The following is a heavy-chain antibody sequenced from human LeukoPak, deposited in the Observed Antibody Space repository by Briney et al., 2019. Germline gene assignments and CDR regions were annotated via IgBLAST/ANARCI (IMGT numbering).Heavy chain of an antibody. J-gene: IGHJ6*02. CDR3: TRGNSGFSYYSAMDV. Sequence: GGSLRLSCTASGFTFNNYWMHWVRLVTGKGLVWVSRINSDGSSRHFADSVKGRFTISRGNAKNTVYLQMNSLSGDDTAVYYCTRGNSGFSYYSAMDVWGQGTTVTVSS. V-gene: IGHV3-74*01. CDR2: INSDGSSR. CDR1: GFTFNNYW. D-gene: IGHD3-10*01.